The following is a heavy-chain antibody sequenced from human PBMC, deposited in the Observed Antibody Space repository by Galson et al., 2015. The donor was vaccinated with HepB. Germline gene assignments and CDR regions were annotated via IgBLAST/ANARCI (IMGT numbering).Heavy chain of an antibody. D-gene: IGHD4-17*01. J-gene: IGHJ5*02. CDR2: INAGNGNT. CDR1: GYTFTSYA. Sequence: SVKVSCKASGYTFTSYAMHWVRQAPGQRLEWMGWINAGNGNTKYSQKFQGRVTITRDTSASTAYMELSSLRSEDTAVYYCARGEETTVTLWFDPWGQGTLVTVSS. CDR3: ARGEETTVTLWFDP. V-gene: IGHV1-3*01.